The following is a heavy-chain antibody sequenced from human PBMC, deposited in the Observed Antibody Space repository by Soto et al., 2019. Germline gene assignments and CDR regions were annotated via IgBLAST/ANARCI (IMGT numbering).Heavy chain of an antibody. D-gene: IGHD3-22*01. Sequence: SETLSLTCTVSGGSISSSSYYWGWIRQPPGKGLEWIGSIYYSGSTYYNPSLKSRVTISVDTSKNQFSLKLSSVTAADTAVYYCATTYYDTTNWFDPWGQGTLVTVSS. CDR2: IYYSGST. CDR1: GGSISSSSYY. V-gene: IGHV4-39*01. J-gene: IGHJ5*02. CDR3: ATTYYDTTNWFDP.